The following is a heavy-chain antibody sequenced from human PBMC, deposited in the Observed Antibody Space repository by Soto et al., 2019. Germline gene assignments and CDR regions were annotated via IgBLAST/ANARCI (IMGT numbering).Heavy chain of an antibody. Sequence: ASVKVSCKASGYTFTSYYMHWVRQAPGQGLEWMGIINPSGGSTSYAQKFQGRVTMTRDTSTSTVYMELSSLRSEDTAVYYCARDVLRNTYYDFGSGYSSYYGMDVWGQGTTVTVSS. CDR1: GYTFTSYY. D-gene: IGHD3-3*01. V-gene: IGHV1-46*01. CDR2: INPSGGST. CDR3: ARDVLRNTYYDFGSGYSSYYGMDV. J-gene: IGHJ6*02.